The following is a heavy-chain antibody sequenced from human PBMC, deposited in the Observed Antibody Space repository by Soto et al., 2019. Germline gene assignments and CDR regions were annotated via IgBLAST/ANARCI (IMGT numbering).Heavy chain of an antibody. CDR2: ISAHNGNT. CDR1: GYAFTTYG. J-gene: IGHJ4*02. CDR3: ARGRYGDY. D-gene: IGHD1-1*01. V-gene: IGHV1-18*01. Sequence: QVHLVQSGAEVKKPGASVKVSCKGSGYAFTTYGITWVRQAPGQGLEWMGWISAHNGNTNSAQKLQGRVTVTRDTSPSTAYMELRSLSPDDTAVYYCARGRYGDYWGQGALVTVSS.